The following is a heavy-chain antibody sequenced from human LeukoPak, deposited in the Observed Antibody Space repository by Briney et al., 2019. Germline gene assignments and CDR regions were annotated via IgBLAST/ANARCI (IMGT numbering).Heavy chain of an antibody. V-gene: IGHV4-59*01. CDR3: ARGGGYYYDSSGYHFDY. J-gene: IGHJ4*02. D-gene: IGHD3-22*01. CDR2: IYYSGST. Sequence: SETLSLTCTVSGGSISSYYWSWIRQPPGKGLEWSGYIYYSGSTNYNLSLKSRVTISVDTSKNQFSLKLSSVTAADTAVYYCARGGGYYYDSSGYHFDYWGQGTLVTVSS. CDR1: GGSISSYY.